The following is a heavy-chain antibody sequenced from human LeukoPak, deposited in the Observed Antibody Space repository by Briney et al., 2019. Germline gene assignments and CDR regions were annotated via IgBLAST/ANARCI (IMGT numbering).Heavy chain of an antibody. D-gene: IGHD3-22*01. Sequence: SETLSLTCTVSGGSISSSNFYWGWIRQPPGKGLEWIGSIYYSGSTYYNPSLKSRVTISIDTSKHHFSLELSSVTAADTAVYYCARGGGYYFDSSDLRYFDFWGRGTLVTVSS. J-gene: IGHJ2*01. CDR1: GGSISSSNFY. CDR2: IYYSGST. CDR3: ARGGGYYFDSSDLRYFDF. V-gene: IGHV4-39*02.